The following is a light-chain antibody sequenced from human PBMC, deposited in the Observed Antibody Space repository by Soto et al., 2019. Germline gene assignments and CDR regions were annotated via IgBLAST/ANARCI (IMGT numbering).Light chain of an antibody. J-gene: IGKJ1*01. Sequence: TVMTQTPATLSVSPGEKPTLSCRASQSVSSNLAWYQQKPGQAPRLLIYDASTRAPGIPARFSGSGSATEFTLTISRLEPEDFAVYYCQQYGSSPTWTFGQGTKVDIK. V-gene: IGKV3-15*01. CDR2: DAS. CDR3: QQYGSSPTWT. CDR1: QSVSSN.